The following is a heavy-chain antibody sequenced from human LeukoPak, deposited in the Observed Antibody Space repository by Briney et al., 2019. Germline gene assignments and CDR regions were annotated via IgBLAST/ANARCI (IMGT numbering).Heavy chain of an antibody. CDR1: GYTLTGYC. Sequence: ASVKVSCTASGYTLTGYCIDWVRQAPGQGLEWMGWNYPNSGDTNYAPTFQGRVTMTTDTSISTAYMELSRLNSDDTAVYYCAREAGSGWYFDYEGQGKPVTASA. J-gene: IGHJ4*02. CDR3: AREAGSGWYFDY. V-gene: IGHV1-2*02. D-gene: IGHD6-19*01. CDR2: NYPNSGDT.